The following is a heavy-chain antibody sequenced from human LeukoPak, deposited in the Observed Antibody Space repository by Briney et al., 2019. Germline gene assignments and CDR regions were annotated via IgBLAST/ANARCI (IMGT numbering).Heavy chain of an antibody. CDR2: ISYDGSNK. CDR3: ARGKPWYGDYGGLL. Sequence: GGSLRLSCAASGFTFSSYSMHWVRQAPGKGLEWVTIISYDGSNKYYTDSVRGRFTISRDNSKNTLYLQMNSLRAEDTAVYYCARGKPWYGDYGGLLWGQGTMVIVSS. D-gene: IGHD4-17*01. J-gene: IGHJ3*01. V-gene: IGHV3-30*04. CDR1: GFTFSSYS.